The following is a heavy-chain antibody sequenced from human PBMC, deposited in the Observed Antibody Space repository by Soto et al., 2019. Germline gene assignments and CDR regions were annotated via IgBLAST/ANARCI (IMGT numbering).Heavy chain of an antibody. CDR2: ISPTXRNT. J-gene: IGHJ4*02. V-gene: IGHV1-46*03. D-gene: IGHD1-26*01. CDR1: GCTFTRQN. Sequence: XSVKVSCKASGCTFTRQNMHWVRQAPGQGLERTGXISPTXRNTTYEQKFXXRVAMHSXXYTTSVYMEVSSMRSEHTAVYYCISTLGARFDYWGQGTLVTVSS. CDR3: ISTLGARFDY.